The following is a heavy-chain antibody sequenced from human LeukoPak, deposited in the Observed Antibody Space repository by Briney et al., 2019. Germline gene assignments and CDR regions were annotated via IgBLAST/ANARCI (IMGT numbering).Heavy chain of an antibody. CDR3: ARDYYDSSGYYSPFDY. Sequence: GGSLRLSCAASGFTFSSYAMNWVRQAPGKGLEWVSSISSSSSYIYYADSVKGRFTISRDNAKNSLYLQMNSLRAEDTAVYYCARDYYDSSGYYSPFDYWGQGTLVTVSS. CDR1: GFTFSSYA. D-gene: IGHD3-22*01. J-gene: IGHJ4*02. CDR2: ISSSSSYI. V-gene: IGHV3-21*01.